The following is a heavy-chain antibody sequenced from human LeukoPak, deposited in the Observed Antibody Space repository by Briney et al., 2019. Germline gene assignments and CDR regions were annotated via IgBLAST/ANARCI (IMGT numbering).Heavy chain of an antibody. CDR2: INHSGST. Sequence: LTCXXXXXXFSXYYXXWIRQPPGKGLEWIGEINHSGSTNYNPSLKSRVTISVDTSKNQFSLKLSSVTAADTAVYYCARGGGYSYGPDYWGQGTLVTVSS. CDR3: ARGGGYSYGPDY. CDR1: XXXFSXYY. J-gene: IGHJ4*02. D-gene: IGHD5-18*01. V-gene: IGHV4-34*01.